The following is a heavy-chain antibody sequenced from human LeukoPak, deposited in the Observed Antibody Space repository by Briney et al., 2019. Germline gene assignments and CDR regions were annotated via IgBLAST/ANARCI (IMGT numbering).Heavy chain of an antibody. J-gene: IGHJ4*02. CDR3: ATSPNYFDY. CDR2: ISSSGRTI. V-gene: IGHV3-48*03. Sequence: GGSLRLSCVASGFTFSSYEMNWVRQAPGKGLEWVSYISSSGRTIYYVDSVKGRFTISRDDAKNSLYLQMSSLRVEDTAVYYCATSPNYFDYWGQGTLVTVSS. CDR1: GFTFSSYE.